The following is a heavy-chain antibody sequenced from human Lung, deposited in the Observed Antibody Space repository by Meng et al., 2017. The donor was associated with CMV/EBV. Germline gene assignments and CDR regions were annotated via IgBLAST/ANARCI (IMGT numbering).Heavy chain of an antibody. CDR3: VKGTGYEILTGYFDF. CDR1: GFTFDDYA. D-gene: IGHD3-9*01. V-gene: IGHV3-9*01. CDR2: ISWNGGTI. Sequence: GGSXRLXCAASGFTFDDYALHWVRQPPGKGLEWVSGISWNGGTIDYVDSVRGRFPISRDNARNSVYLLMDSLRLEDTAKYFCVKGTGYEILTGYFDFWGQGXLVTVSS. J-gene: IGHJ4*02.